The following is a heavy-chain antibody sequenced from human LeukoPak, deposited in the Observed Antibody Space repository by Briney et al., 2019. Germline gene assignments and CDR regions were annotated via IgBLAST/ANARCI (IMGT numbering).Heavy chain of an antibody. CDR1: GDSISSYF. CDR2: ISYSGST. D-gene: IGHD3-16*02. J-gene: IGHJ3*01. V-gene: IGHV4-59*01. CDR3: ARDIALLYHDV. Sequence: PSETLSLTCTVSGDSISSYFWSWIRQPPGKGLEYTGYISYSGSTNSNPSLKSRVTISVDTSKNQFSLKVSSVTAADTAVYYCARDIALLYHDVWGQGTMVTVSS.